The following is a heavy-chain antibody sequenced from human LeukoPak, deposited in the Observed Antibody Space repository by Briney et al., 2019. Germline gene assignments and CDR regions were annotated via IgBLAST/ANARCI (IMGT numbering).Heavy chain of an antibody. CDR2: IYTSGST. Sequence: SETLSLTCTVSGGSISSYYWSWIRQPAGKGLEWIGRIYTSGSTNYNPSLKSRVTMSVDTSKNQFSLKLSSVTAADTAVYYCARGRYYDSSGHYLFDYWGQGTLVTVSS. V-gene: IGHV4-4*07. CDR3: ARGRYYDSSGHYLFDY. J-gene: IGHJ4*02. D-gene: IGHD3-22*01. CDR1: GGSISSYY.